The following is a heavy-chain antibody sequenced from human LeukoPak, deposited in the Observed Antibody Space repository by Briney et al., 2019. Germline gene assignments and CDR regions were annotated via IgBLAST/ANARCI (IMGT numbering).Heavy chain of an antibody. J-gene: IGHJ4*02. CDR3: AREGTYSNGPDY. D-gene: IGHD3-22*01. V-gene: IGHV3-74*01. CDR2: INSDGTST. Sequence: PGGSLRLSCAASGFTFSSHWMHWVRQAPGKGLVWVSRINSDGTSTTYAVSVKGRFTISRDNAKNTLYLQMNSLRVEDTAVFHCAREGTYSNGPDYWGQGTLVTVSS. CDR1: GFTFSSHW.